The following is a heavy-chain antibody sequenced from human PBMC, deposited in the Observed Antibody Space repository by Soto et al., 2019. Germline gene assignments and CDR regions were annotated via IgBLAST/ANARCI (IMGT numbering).Heavy chain of an antibody. J-gene: IGHJ5*01. CDR2: IIPNLGIA. Sequence: QVQLVQSGAEVKKPGSSVKVSCKASGGTFSSYTISWVRQAPGQGLEWMGRIIPNLGIANYAQKFQGRVIINSDESTGEAYSEHSSVRTEDRAVYSNARDGRGEYSFDSWGQGTLVTVSS. CDR1: GGTFSSYT. D-gene: IGHD4-4*01. V-gene: IGHV1-69*08. CDR3: ARDGRGEYSFDS.